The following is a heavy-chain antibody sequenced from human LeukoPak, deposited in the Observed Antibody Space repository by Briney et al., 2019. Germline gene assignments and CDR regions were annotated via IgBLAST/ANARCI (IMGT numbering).Heavy chain of an antibody. D-gene: IGHD2-15*01. V-gene: IGHV1-69*13. CDR1: GGTFSSYA. J-gene: IGHJ2*01. CDR3: AIPSARVSISDIVVVVAAKVPRYFDL. Sequence: SVKVSCKASGGTFSSYAISWVRQAPGQGLEWMGGIIPIFGTANYAQKFQGRVTITADESTSTAYMELSSLRSEDTAVYYCAIPSARVSISDIVVVVAAKVPRYFDLSCRGTLVTVSS. CDR2: IIPIFGTA.